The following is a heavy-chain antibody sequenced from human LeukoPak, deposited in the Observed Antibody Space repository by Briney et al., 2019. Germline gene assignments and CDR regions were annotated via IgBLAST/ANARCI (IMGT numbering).Heavy chain of an antibody. J-gene: IGHJ4*02. V-gene: IGHV1-2*02. CDR3: TRPGYCTDTSCEGLDY. CDR1: GYTFTDYY. Sequence: ASVKVSCKPSGYTFTDYYIHWVRQAPGQGPEWMGWINPNSGGSSSAQKFQGRVTMTWDTFISTAYMELSSLTSDDTAVYYCTRPGYCTDTSCEGLDYWGQGTLVTVSS. CDR2: INPNSGGS. D-gene: IGHD2-8*02.